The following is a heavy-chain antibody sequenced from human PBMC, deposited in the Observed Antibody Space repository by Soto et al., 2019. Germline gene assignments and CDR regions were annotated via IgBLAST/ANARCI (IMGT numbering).Heavy chain of an antibody. CDR3: VSDGTATYTGFDF. Sequence: GASVKVSCKASGYTFTSYAMHWVRQAPGQRLEWMGWINAGDGNTKYAQKFQGRVTITRDTSTSTSYMELSSLKSEDTAVYYCVSDGTATYTGFDFWGQGTLVPVSS. D-gene: IGHD3-16*01. CDR2: INAGDGNT. V-gene: IGHV1-3*01. J-gene: IGHJ4*02. CDR1: GYTFTSYA.